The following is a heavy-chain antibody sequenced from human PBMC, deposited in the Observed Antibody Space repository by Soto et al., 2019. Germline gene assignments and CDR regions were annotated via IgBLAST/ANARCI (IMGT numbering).Heavy chain of an antibody. CDR3: ARVTLPTVRRVVTNSYYYGLDV. CDR2: INHSGST. Sequence: PSETLSLTCTVYGGSFSGYYWSWIRQPPGKGLEWIGEINHSGSTNYNPSLKSRVTISVDTSKNQFSLKLSSVTAADTAVYYCARVTLPTVRRVVTNSYYYGLDVWGQGTTVTVSS. J-gene: IGHJ6*02. V-gene: IGHV4-34*01. D-gene: IGHD3-16*02. CDR1: GGSFSGYY.